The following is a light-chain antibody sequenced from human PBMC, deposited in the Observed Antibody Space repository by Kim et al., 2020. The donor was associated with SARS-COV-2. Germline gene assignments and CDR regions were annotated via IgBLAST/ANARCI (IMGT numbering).Light chain of an antibody. CDR2: DVS. CDR1: SSDGGGYNY. Sequence: GPSVTISCTGTSSDGGGYNYVSWYQQHPGKAPKLMVYDVSQRPSGVSNRFSGSKSGNTASLTISGLQAEDEADYHCSSYTSSRTWVFGGGTQLTVL. CDR3: SSYTSSRTWV. J-gene: IGLJ3*02. V-gene: IGLV2-14*03.